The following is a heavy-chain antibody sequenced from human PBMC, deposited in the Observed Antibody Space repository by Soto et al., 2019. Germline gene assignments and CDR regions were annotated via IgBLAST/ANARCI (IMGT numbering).Heavy chain of an antibody. CDR1: GGSISSYY. D-gene: IGHD3-9*01. Sequence: SETLSLTCTVSGGSISSYYWSWIRQPSGKGLEWIGYIYYSGSTNYNPSLKSRVTISVDTSKNQFSLKLSSVTAADTAVYYCARGGDYDILTGYYQPFDYWGQGTLVTVSS. V-gene: IGHV4-59*01. CDR3: ARGGDYDILTGYYQPFDY. J-gene: IGHJ4*02. CDR2: IYYSGST.